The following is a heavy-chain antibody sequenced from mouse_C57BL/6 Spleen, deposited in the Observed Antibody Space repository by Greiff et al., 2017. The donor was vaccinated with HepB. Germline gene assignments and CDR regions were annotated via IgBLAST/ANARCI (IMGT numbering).Heavy chain of an antibody. CDR1: GYTFTDYY. V-gene: IGHV1-26*01. CDR2: INPNNGGT. CDR3: ARVNYYGSSYPYYFDY. D-gene: IGHD1-1*01. J-gene: IGHJ2*01. Sequence: EVQLQQSGPELVKPGASVKISCKASGYTFTDYYMNWVKQSHGKSLEWIGDINPNNGGTSYNQKFKGKATLTVDKSSSTAYMELRSLTSEDSAVYDCARVNYYGSSYPYYFDYWGQGTTLTVSS.